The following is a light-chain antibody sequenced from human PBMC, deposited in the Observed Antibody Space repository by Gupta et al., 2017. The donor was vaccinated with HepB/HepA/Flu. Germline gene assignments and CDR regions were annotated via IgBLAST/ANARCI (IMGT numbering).Light chain of an antibody. CDR1: QSVFYSSNNKNY. CDR2: WAS. J-gene: IGKJ1*01. CDR3: QQYYNIPPT. Sequence: DIVMTQSPDPLAVSRGERATINCKSSQSVFYSSNNKNYLTWYQQKPGQPPKLLIYWASTREFGVPDRFSGSGSGTDFTLTISSLQAEDVAVYYCQQYYNIPPTFGQGTKLEIK. V-gene: IGKV4-1*01.